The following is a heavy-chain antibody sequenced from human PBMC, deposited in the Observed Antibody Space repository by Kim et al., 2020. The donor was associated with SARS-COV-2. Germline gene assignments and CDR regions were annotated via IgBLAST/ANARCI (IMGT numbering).Heavy chain of an antibody. Sequence: ADSVKGRVTISRDNAKNTLYLQMNSLRAEDTAVYYCARGGAAAGTFGMDVWGQGTTVTVSS. J-gene: IGHJ6*02. CDR3: ARGGAAAGTFGMDV. V-gene: IGHV3-74*01. D-gene: IGHD6-13*01.